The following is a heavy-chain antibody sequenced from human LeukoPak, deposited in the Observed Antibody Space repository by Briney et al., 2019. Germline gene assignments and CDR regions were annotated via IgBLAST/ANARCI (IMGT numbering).Heavy chain of an antibody. Sequence: PGGSQRLSCAASGFTFSNSAMNWVRQAPGKGLEWVPAVNGRGISTYYADSVKGRFTISRDNSKNTLYLQLNSLRAEDTAMYFCAKGPLPGGFEYWGQGTLVTVSS. CDR3: AKGPLPGGFEY. V-gene: IGHV3-23*01. J-gene: IGHJ4*02. CDR2: VNGRGIST. CDR1: GFTFSNSA. D-gene: IGHD4-23*01.